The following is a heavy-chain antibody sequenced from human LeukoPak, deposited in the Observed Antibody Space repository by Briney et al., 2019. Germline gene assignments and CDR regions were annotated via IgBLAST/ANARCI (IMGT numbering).Heavy chain of an antibody. J-gene: IGHJ5*02. CDR1: GGSISSYY. CDR3: ARSSYYDFWSGPSNWFDP. CDR2: IYYSGST. V-gene: IGHV4-59*01. D-gene: IGHD3-3*01. Sequence: SETLSLTCTVSGGSISSYYWSWIRQPPGKGLEWIGYIYYSGSTNYNPSLKSRVTISVDTSKNQFSLKLSSVTAADTAVYYCARSSYYDFWSGPSNWFDPWGQGTLVTVSS.